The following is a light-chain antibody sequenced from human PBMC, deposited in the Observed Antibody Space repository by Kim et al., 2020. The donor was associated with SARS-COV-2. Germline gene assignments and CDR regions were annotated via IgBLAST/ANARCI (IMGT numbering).Light chain of an antibody. CDR3: LLIYGGAWV. V-gene: IGLV7-43*01. Sequence: PGWTVTLNCASSSGAVTSGYYPNWFQQKPGQAPRSLIHSTRNRHSWTPARFSGSLIGGKAALTLSGVQPEDEAEYYCLLIYGGAWVFGGGTQLTVL. CDR2: STR. CDR1: SGAVTSGYY. J-gene: IGLJ3*02.